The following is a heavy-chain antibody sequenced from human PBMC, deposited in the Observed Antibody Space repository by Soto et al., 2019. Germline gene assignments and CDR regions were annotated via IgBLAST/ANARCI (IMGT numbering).Heavy chain of an antibody. CDR3: GGDCYWEYFQH. Sequence: SETLCVTCAVDGGSFSGYCWSWIRQPPGKGLEWIGEINHSGSTNYNPSLKSRVTISVDTSKNQFSLKLSSVTAADTAVYYCGGDCYWEYFQHWGQGTLVTVSS. CDR1: GGSFSGYC. V-gene: IGHV4-34*01. D-gene: IGHD2-21*02. J-gene: IGHJ1*01. CDR2: INHSGST.